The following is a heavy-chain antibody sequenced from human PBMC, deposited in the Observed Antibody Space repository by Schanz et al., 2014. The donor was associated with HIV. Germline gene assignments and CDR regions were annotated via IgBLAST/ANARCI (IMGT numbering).Heavy chain of an antibody. V-gene: IGHV3-30*18. CDR3: AKVARWDYYGMDV. J-gene: IGHJ6*02. CDR1: GFTFSSYG. Sequence: QVQLVESGGGVVQPGRSLRLSCAASGFTFSSYGMHWVRQAPGKGLEWVAVISYDGSDKYHADSVKGRFTISRDNSKNTLYLQMNRLRAEDTAVYYCAKVARWDYYGMDVWGPGTTVTVSS. CDR2: ISYDGSDK.